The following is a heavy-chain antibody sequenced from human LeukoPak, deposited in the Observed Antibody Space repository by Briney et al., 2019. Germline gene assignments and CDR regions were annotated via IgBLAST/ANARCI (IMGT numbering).Heavy chain of an antibody. CDR3: ARDSGTVSDAFDI. D-gene: IGHD4-11*01. V-gene: IGHV1-46*01. CDR2: INPSGGST. Sequence: GASVKVSCKASGYTFTSYYIHWVRQAPGQGLEWMGIINPSGGSTRYAQKFQGRVTMTRDTSTGTIYMELSSLRPEDTAVYFCARDSGTVSDAFDIWGQGTMVTVSS. J-gene: IGHJ3*02. CDR1: GYTFTSYY.